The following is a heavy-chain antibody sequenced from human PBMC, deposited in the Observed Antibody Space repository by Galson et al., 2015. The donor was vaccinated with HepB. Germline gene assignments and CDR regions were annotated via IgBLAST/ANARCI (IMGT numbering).Heavy chain of an antibody. J-gene: IGHJ6*02. Sequence: SLRPSCAASGFTYSSYSMNWVRPAPGKGLEWVSSICSSNSNIYNADSVKGRFTISRDNAKNSLYLQLNSLGTEDTAVNYCARDWIPYYYYGMDVGGQGTTFTVSS. CDR1: GFTYSSYS. V-gene: IGHV3-21*01. CDR2: ICSSNSNI. CDR3: ARDWIPYYYYGMDV. D-gene: IGHD5-18*01.